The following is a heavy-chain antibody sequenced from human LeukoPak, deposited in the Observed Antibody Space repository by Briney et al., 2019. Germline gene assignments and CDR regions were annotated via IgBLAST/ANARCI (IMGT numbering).Heavy chain of an antibody. J-gene: IGHJ6*03. CDR2: IYYSGIT. D-gene: IGHD1-26*01. V-gene: IGHV4-59*01. CDR1: VVSINPYY. CDR3: ARGGSHYYYYMDV. Sequence: SETLSLTCAVSVVSINPYYWIWIRQSPGTGPEWIGYIYYSGITDYNPSLKSRVTFSIDTSKKQFSLNLASVTAADTAIYFCARGGSHYYYYMDVWGKGTRVTVSS.